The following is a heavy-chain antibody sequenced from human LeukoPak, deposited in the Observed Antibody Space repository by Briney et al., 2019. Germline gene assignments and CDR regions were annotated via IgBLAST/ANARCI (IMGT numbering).Heavy chain of an antibody. CDR1: GFTFSSYA. V-gene: IGHV3-23*01. Sequence: PGGSLRLSCAASGFTFSSYAMSWVRQAPGKGLEWVSAISGSGGSTYYADSVKGRFTISRDNSKNTLYLQMDSLRAEDTAVYYCVKSAQGGPYYYYGMDVWGQGTTVTVSS. CDR3: VKSAQGGPYYYYGMDV. J-gene: IGHJ6*02. D-gene: IGHD2-15*01. CDR2: ISGSGGST.